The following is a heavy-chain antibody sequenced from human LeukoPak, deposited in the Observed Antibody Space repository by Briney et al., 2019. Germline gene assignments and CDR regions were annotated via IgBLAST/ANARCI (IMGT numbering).Heavy chain of an antibody. Sequence: GGSLRLACAASGFTFSSYGMHWVRQAPGEGLDWVAVISYDGSNKYYADSVKGRFTISRDNSKNTLYLQMNSLRAEDTAVYYCAKDYYGSGSVNWFDPWGQGTLVTVSS. J-gene: IGHJ5*02. D-gene: IGHD3-10*01. CDR1: GFTFSSYG. V-gene: IGHV3-30*18. CDR2: ISYDGSNK. CDR3: AKDYYGSGSVNWFDP.